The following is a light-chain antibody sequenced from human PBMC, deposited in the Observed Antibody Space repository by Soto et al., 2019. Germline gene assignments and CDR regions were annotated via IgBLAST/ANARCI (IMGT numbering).Light chain of an antibody. J-gene: IGLJ2*01. CDR1: NIGSKS. V-gene: IGLV3-21*04. Sequence: SYELTQPPSVSVAPGKTARITCGGNNIGSKSVHWYQQKPGQAPVLVIYYASDRPSGIPERFSGSNSGNTATLTISRVEAGDEDDYYCQVWDSSSDHPVFGGGTKVTVL. CDR2: YAS. CDR3: QVWDSSSDHPV.